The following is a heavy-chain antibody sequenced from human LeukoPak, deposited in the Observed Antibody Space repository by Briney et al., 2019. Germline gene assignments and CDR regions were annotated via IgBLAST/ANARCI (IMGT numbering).Heavy chain of an antibody. V-gene: IGHV4-59*05. CDR1: GGSISSYY. J-gene: IGHJ4*02. CDR3: ARIVGAYYFDY. CDR2: IYYSGST. Sequence: KASETLPLTCTVSGGSISSYYWSWIRQPPGKGLEWIGSIYYSGSTYYNPSLKSRVTISVDTSKNQFSLKLSSVTAADTAVYYCARIVGAYYFDYWGQGTLVTVSS. D-gene: IGHD1-26*01.